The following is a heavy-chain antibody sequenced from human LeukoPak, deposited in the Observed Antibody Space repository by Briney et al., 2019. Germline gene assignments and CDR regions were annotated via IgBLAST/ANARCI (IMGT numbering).Heavy chain of an antibody. Sequence: GGSLRLSCVASGFTLSSYGMHWVRQAPGKGLEWVTVLWYDGSNKKYGDSAKGRFTISSDDSRNTLYLQMDSLRAEDTGVYYCARVAEAYFYYMDVWGEGTTVTVSS. CDR1: GFTLSSYG. CDR2: LWYDGSNK. V-gene: IGHV3-33*01. CDR3: ARVAEAYFYYMDV. J-gene: IGHJ6*03.